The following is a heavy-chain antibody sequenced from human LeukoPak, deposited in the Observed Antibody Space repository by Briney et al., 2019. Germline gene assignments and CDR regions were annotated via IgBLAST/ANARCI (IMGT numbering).Heavy chain of an antibody. V-gene: IGHV4-59*08. CDR1: GGSFTRYY. J-gene: IGHJ2*01. Sequence: RPSETLSLTCTASGGSFTRYYWSWVRQSPGKGLEWIGSILFSGTTNYNPSLKSRATISGDTSKSQIFLNLTSVTAADTATFYCARSRDHWYFELWGRGTLVTVAS. CDR2: ILFSGTT. CDR3: ARSRDHWYFEL.